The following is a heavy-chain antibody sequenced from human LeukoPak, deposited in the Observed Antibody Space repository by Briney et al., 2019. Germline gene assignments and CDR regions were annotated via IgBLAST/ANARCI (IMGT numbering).Heavy chain of an antibody. Sequence: SPRLSCAGSGFTFDEHAMHWVRQAPGKGLEWVSGISWNSGSIAYADSVKGRFTISRDNAKNLLFLQMSSLRAADTALYYCVKGHCSSSSCFPNYYYYMDVWGTGTTVTVSS. V-gene: IGHV3-9*01. CDR1: GFTFDEHA. D-gene: IGHD2-15*01. J-gene: IGHJ6*03. CDR3: VKGHCSSSSCFPNYYYYMDV. CDR2: ISWNSGSI.